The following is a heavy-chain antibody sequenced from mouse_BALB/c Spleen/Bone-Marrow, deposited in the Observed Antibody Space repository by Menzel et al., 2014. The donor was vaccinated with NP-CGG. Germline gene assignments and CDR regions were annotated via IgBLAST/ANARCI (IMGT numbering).Heavy chain of an antibody. Sequence: VQLQQSGPELVKPGASVKMSCKASGYTFTSYVMHWVKQKPGQGLEWIGYINPYNDGTKYNEKFKGMATLTSDRSSSTAYMELSSLTSEDPAVYYCAKGGNYRYDFDYWGQGTTLTVSS. D-gene: IGHD2-14*01. CDR3: AKGGNYRYDFDY. CDR1: GYTFTSYV. V-gene: IGHV1-14*01. CDR2: INPYNDGT. J-gene: IGHJ2*01.